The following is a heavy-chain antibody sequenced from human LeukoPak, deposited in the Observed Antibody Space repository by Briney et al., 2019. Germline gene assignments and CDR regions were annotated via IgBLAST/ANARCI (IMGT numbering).Heavy chain of an antibody. V-gene: IGHV3-74*01. CDR1: GFTFSSYA. Sequence: GGSLRLSCAASGFTFSSYAMSWVRQAPGKGLVWVSRINSDGSSTSYADSVKGRFTISRDNAKNTLYLQMNSLRAEDTAVCYCARDYYGSGSYYTQTFDAFDIWGQGTMVTVSS. CDR3: ARDYYGSGSYYTQTFDAFDI. CDR2: INSDGSST. D-gene: IGHD3-10*01. J-gene: IGHJ3*02.